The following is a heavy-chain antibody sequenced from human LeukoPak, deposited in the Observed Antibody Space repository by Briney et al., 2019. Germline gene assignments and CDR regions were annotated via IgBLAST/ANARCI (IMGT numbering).Heavy chain of an antibody. CDR3: AKDGNWARFEN. Sequence: GGSLRLSCAASGFTFSSYGMNWVRQAPGKGLEWVSGITGSGGTTYADSVKGRFTISRDNSKNTLYLQMNSPRAEDTAAYYCAKDGNWARFENWGQGTLVTVSS. D-gene: IGHD7-27*01. V-gene: IGHV3-23*01. J-gene: IGHJ4*02. CDR2: ITGSGGTT. CDR1: GFTFSSYG.